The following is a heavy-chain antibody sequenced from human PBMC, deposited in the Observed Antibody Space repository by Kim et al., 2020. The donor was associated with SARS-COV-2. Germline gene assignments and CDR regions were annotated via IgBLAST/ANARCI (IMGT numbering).Heavy chain of an antibody. J-gene: IGHJ2*01. CDR1: GRSFSGYY. D-gene: IGHD3-9*01. CDR2: ITQTGST. Sequence: SETLSLTCAVYGRSFSGYYWTWIRQAPGTGLQWIGEITQTGSTNYDPSLRGRVAISVAASKNQFSLILTSATAADMAVYYCARGKSEYFGSVRARSFDLWGRCSLLTVAS. CDR3: ARGKSEYFGSVRARSFDL. V-gene: IGHV4-34*01.